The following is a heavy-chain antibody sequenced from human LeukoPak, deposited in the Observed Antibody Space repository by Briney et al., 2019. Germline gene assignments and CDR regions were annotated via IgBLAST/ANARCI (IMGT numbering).Heavy chain of an antibody. CDR1: GYTFTGYY. CDR2: INPNSGGT. D-gene: IGHD6-13*01. CDR3: ARMATDGTMNWFDP. J-gene: IGHJ5*02. Sequence: ASVKVSCKASGYTFTGYYMHWVRQAPGQGLEWMGWINPNSGGTNYAQKFQGRVTMTRNTSTNTAYMELSSLRSEDTAMYYCARMATDGTMNWFDPWGQGTLVIVSS. V-gene: IGHV1-2*02.